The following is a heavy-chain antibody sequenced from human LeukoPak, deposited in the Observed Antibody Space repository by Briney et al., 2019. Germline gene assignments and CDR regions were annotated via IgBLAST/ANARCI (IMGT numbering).Heavy chain of an antibody. D-gene: IGHD6-19*01. CDR2: IHYSGST. J-gene: IGHJ4*01. Sequence: PSETLSLTCTVSGGSISSYYWSWIRQPLGKGLEWIGYIHYSGSTNYNPSLKSRVTISVDTSKKQFSLKVRSLTAADTAVYYCARDRGSGFDYWGQGTLVTVSS. CDR1: GGSISSYY. V-gene: IGHV4-59*01. CDR3: ARDRGSGFDY.